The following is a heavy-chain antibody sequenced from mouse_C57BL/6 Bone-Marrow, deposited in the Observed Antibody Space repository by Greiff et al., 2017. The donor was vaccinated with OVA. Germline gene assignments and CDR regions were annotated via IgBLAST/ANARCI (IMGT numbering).Heavy chain of an antibody. D-gene: IGHD1-1*01. CDR2: IHPNSGST. CDR1: GYTFTSYW. Sequence: QVQLQQPGAELVKPGASVKLSCKASGYTFTSYWMHWVKQRPGQGLEWIGMIHPNSGSTNYNEKFKSKATLTVDKSSSTAYMQRSSLTSEDSAVYYCARERDYYGSSSYWGQGTTLTVSS. J-gene: IGHJ2*01. CDR3: ARERDYYGSSSY. V-gene: IGHV1-64*01.